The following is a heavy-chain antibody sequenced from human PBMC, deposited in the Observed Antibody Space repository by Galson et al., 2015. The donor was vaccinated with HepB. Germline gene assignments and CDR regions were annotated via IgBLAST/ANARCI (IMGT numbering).Heavy chain of an antibody. J-gene: IGHJ6*03. Sequence: SVKVSCKASGYTFTSYGISWVRQAPGQGLEWMGWISAYNGNTNYAQKLQGRVTMTTDTSTSTAYMELRSLRSDDTAVYYCARGSPHYDFWSGYRRYYYYYMDVWGKGTTVTVSS. V-gene: IGHV1-18*01. CDR1: GYTFTSYG. CDR3: ARGSPHYDFWSGYRRYYYYYMDV. CDR2: ISAYNGNT. D-gene: IGHD3-3*01.